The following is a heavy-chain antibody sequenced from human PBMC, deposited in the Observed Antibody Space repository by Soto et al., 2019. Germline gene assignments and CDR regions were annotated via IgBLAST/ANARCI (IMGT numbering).Heavy chain of an antibody. CDR3: GSSWYNGGWFDH. Sequence: PSETLSLTCTVSGGSISSSSYYWGWIRQPPGKGLEWIGSIYYSGSTYYNPSLKSRVTISVDTSKNQFSLKLSSVTAADTAVYYCGSSWYNGGWFDHWGQGTLVTVSS. CDR2: IYYSGST. J-gene: IGHJ5*02. D-gene: IGHD6-13*01. V-gene: IGHV4-39*01. CDR1: GGSISSSSYY.